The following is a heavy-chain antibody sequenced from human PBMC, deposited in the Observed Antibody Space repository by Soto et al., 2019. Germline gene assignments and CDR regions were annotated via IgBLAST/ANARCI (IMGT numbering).Heavy chain of an antibody. CDR2: VKDGGST. Sequence: QVQLQQWGAGLLKPSETLSLTCTVNGGSLTGYYWSWIRQPPGKGLEWIGEVKDGGSTNYSPSPRGRVSISADTSKTHFSLRLNSVTAADTAVYFCARGQEGIVATHWDQGALVTVSS. CDR1: GGSLTGYY. CDR3: ARGQEGIVATH. V-gene: IGHV4-34*01. D-gene: IGHD5-12*01. J-gene: IGHJ4*02.